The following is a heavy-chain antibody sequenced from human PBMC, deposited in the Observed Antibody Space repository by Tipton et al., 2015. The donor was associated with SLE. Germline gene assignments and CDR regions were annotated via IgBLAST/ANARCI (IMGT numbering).Heavy chain of an antibody. V-gene: IGHV1-18*01. CDR1: GYTFTSYG. CDR2: ISTYNANT. J-gene: IGHJ6*03. CDR3: ARALWGSDRYDYYMDV. D-gene: IGHD2-21*01. Sequence: QLVQSGAEVKKPGASVKVSCKASGYTFTSYGVSWVRQAPGQGLEWMGWISTYNANTNSAQKLQGRVTMTTDTSTSTAYMELRSLRSDDTAVYYCARALWGSDRYDYYMDVWGKGTTVSVSS.